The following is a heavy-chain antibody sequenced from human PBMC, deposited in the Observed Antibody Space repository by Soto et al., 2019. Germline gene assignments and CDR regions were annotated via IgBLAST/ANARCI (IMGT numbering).Heavy chain of an antibody. CDR3: ARVGEDGGFCSGGRCEYGMDV. V-gene: IGHV3-30*04. D-gene: IGHD2-15*01. Sequence: QVQLVESGGGVVQPGRSLRLSCAASGFTFSSYAMHWVRQAPGKGLEWVAVISNDGRNKYYADSVKGRFTISRDNSKNTLYLQMNSLRLEDTAVYYCARVGEDGGFCSGGRCEYGMDVWGQGTTVTVSS. CDR2: ISNDGRNK. J-gene: IGHJ6*02. CDR1: GFTFSSYA.